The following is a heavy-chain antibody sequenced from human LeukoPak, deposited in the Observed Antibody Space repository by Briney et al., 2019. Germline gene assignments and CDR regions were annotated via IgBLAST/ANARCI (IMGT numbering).Heavy chain of an antibody. CDR3: TTAWMDV. CDR2: VKGKPDGGTI. CDR1: GFIFIDAW. Sequence: PGGSLRLSCAASGFIFIDAWLHWVRQAPGKGLEWVGRVKGKPDGGTIDYAAPVKGRFTISRDDSKNTLYPQMNSLETEDTAVYYCTTAWMDVWGQGTTVTVSS. V-gene: IGHV3-15*07. J-gene: IGHJ6*02.